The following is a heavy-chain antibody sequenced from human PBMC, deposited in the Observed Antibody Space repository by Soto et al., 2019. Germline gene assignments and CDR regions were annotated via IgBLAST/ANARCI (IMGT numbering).Heavy chain of an antibody. V-gene: IGHV3-21*01. D-gene: IGHD3-22*01. CDR3: AKVINWFDP. Sequence: EVQVVESGGGLVKPGGSLRLSCAASGFIFSGYSMSWVRQAPGKGLEWVSSITTSSTYIYYADSVKGRFTISRDNARNSLYLQMNSLRADDTAVYYCAKVINWFDPWGQGTLVTVSS. J-gene: IGHJ5*02. CDR2: ITTSSTYI. CDR1: GFIFSGYS.